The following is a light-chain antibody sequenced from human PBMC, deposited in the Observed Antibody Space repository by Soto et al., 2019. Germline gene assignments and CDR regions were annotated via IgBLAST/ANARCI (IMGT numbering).Light chain of an antibody. CDR1: SSDVGGYDY. V-gene: IGLV2-8*01. CDR3: SSYAGSDNLV. J-gene: IGLJ3*02. Sequence: QSALTQPPSASGSPGQSVTISCTGTSSDVGGYDYVSWYQHHPGKAPKLMIYEVSKRPSGVPDRFSGSKSGHTASLTVSGLQAEDEADYYCSSYAGSDNLVFGGGTKLTVL. CDR2: EVS.